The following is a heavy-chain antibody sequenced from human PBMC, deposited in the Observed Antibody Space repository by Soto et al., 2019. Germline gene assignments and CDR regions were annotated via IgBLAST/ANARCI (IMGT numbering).Heavy chain of an antibody. J-gene: IGHJ6*02. CDR2: IYHSGST. CDR1: GGSISSGGYS. CDR3: ARGGSGSYYYGMDV. D-gene: IGHD3-10*01. Sequence: SDTLSLTCAVSGGSISSGGYSWSWIRQPPGKGLEWIGYIYHSGSTYYNPSLKSRVTISVDRSKNQFSLKLSSVTAADTAVYYCARGGSGSYYYGMDVWGQGTTVTVSS. V-gene: IGHV4-30-2*01.